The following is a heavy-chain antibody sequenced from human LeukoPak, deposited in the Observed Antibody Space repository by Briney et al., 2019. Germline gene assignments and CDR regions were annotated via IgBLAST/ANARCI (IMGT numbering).Heavy chain of an antibody. CDR2: ISSGSSTI. CDR3: ARDPGYYDSSDYRPYYFDY. CDR1: GFTFSTYS. Sequence: PGGSLRLSCAASGFTFSTYSMNWFRQAPGKGLEWLSYISSGSSTIFYADSVKGRFTISRDNARNSLYLQMNSLRADDTAVYYCARDPGYYDSSDYRPYYFDYWGQGTLVTVSS. J-gene: IGHJ4*02. D-gene: IGHD3-22*01. V-gene: IGHV3-48*01.